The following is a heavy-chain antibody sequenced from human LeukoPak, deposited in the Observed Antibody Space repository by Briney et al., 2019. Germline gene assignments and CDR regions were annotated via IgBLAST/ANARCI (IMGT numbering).Heavy chain of an antibody. CDR1: GFTFSSYT. Sequence: PGGSLRLSCAASGFTFSSYTMNWVRQPPGKGLEWVSNIGTSSTTIYYADSVKGRFTISRDNAKNSLYLQMNSLRADDTAVYYCAKDKPLEWCMDVWGKGTTVTVSS. J-gene: IGHJ6*03. CDR3: AKDKPLEWCMDV. D-gene: IGHD3-3*01. V-gene: IGHV3-48*01. CDR2: IGTSSTTI.